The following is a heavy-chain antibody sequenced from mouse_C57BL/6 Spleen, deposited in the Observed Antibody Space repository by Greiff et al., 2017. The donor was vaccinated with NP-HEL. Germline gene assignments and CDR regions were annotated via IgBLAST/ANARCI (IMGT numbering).Heavy chain of an antibody. V-gene: IGHV14-3*01. CDR3: ARNPSDGYSFAY. Sequence: EVMLVESVAELVRPGASVKLSCTASGFNIKNTYMHWVKQRPEQGLEWIGRIDPANGNTKYAPKFQGKATITADTSSNTAYLQLSSLTSEDTAIYYCARNPSDGYSFAYWGQGTLVTVSA. CDR2: IDPANGNT. J-gene: IGHJ3*01. D-gene: IGHD2-3*01. CDR1: GFNIKNTY.